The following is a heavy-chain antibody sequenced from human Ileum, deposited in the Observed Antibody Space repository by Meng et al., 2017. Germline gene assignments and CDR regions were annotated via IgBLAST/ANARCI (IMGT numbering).Heavy chain of an antibody. Sequence: QLQLQESGPGLLKSPQTLSLTCTVSGGSISIGDYYWSWVRQPPGKGLEWIGYIYYSGSTYYNPSLKSRAIMSVDTSKNHFSLKLSSVTAADTAVYYCARDRGGSYYLDYWGQGTLVTVSS. CDR1: GGSISIGDYY. J-gene: IGHJ4*02. CDR3: ARDRGGSYYLDY. CDR2: IYYSGST. D-gene: IGHD2-15*01. V-gene: IGHV4-30-4*01.